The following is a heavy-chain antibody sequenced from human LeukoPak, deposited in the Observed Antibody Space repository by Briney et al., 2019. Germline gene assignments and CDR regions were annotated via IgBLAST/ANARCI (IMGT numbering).Heavy chain of an antibody. CDR3: ARTYYYDSSGWNWFVP. J-gene: IGHJ5*02. V-gene: IGHV4-30-2*01. Sequence: PSETLSLTCAVSGGSISSGGYSWSWIRQPPGKGLEWIGYIYHSGSTYYNPSLKSRVTISVDRSKNQFSLKLSSVTAADTAVYYCARTYYYDSSGWNWFVPWGQGTLVTVSS. CDR2: IYHSGST. D-gene: IGHD3-22*01. CDR1: GGSISSGGYS.